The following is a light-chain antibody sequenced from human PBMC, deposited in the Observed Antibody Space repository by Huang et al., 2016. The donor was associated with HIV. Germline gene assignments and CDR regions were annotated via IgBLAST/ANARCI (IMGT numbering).Light chain of an antibody. CDR1: QTVSSRY. CDR2: GAS. J-gene: IGKJ4*01. CDR3: QQYGSSPSLT. V-gene: IGKV3-20*01. Sequence: EIVLTQSPGTLSLSPGERATLSCRASQTVSSRYLAWYQQKPGQAPRLLIYGASSRATGVPDRFSGSGAGTDFSLTIDRLEPEDCAVYYCQQYGSSPSLTFGGGTKVEIK.